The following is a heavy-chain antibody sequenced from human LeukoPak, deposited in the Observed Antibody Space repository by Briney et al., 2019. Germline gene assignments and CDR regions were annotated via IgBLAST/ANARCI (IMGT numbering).Heavy chain of an antibody. CDR1: GVSISSSNSY. Sequence: SETLSLTCTVSGVSISSSNSYWGWIRQPPGKGLEWIGSIYYSGNTYYNASLKSQVSISIDTSKNQFSLKLSSVTAADTAVYYCARGVGESPRWIAMVRGVMYDHMDVWGKGTTVTVSS. CDR2: IYYSGNT. CDR3: ARGVGESPRWIAMVRGVMYDHMDV. J-gene: IGHJ6*03. D-gene: IGHD3-10*01. V-gene: IGHV4-39*07.